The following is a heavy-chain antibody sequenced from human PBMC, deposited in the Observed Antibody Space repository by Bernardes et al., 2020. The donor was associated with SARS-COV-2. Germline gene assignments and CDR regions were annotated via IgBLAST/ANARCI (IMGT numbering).Heavy chain of an antibody. D-gene: IGHD5-18*01. CDR1: GYSFTSYG. CDR2: ISADKGNT. V-gene: IGHV1-18*01. Sequence: ASVKVSCKASGYSFTSYGISWVRQAPGQGLEWRGWISADKGNTNYAQNLQGRVTMTTDTSTNTAYMELRSLRPDDTAVYYCSTVVGYSYGGGWFDPWGQGTLVTVSS. CDR3: STVVGYSYGGGWFDP. J-gene: IGHJ5*02.